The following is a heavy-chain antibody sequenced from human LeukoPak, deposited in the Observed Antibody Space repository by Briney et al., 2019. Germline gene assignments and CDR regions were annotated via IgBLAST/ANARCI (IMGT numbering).Heavy chain of an antibody. CDR2: IYSGGST. Sequence: GGSLRLSCAASGFTVSSNYMSWVRQAPGKGLEWVSVIYSGGSTYYADSVKGRFTISRDNSKNTLYLQMNSLRAEDTAVYYCARVYYYDSGSRWGDYFDYWGQGTLVTVSS. D-gene: IGHD3-10*01. CDR3: ARVYYYDSGSRWGDYFDY. V-gene: IGHV3-53*01. J-gene: IGHJ4*02. CDR1: GFTVSSNY.